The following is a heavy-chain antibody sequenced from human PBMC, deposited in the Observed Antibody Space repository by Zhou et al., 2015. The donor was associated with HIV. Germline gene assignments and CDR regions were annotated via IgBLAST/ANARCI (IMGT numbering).Heavy chain of an antibody. CDR2: INQDGSEK. CDR1: GLTLSNYW. Sequence: QLVESGGRLVQPGGSLRLSCEASGLTLSNYWMNWVRQAPGKGLEWVANINQDGSEKSYVDSVKGRFTISRDSAKNSVYLQMSSLRVEDTAIYYCGSPWIQLQDSWGQGTLVPVSS. J-gene: IGHJ5*01. V-gene: IGHV3-7*02. D-gene: IGHD1-1*01. CDR3: GSPWIQLQDS.